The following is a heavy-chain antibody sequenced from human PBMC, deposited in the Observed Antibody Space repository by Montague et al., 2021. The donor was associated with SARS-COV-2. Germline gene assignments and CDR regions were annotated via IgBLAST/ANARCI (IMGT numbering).Heavy chain of an antibody. J-gene: IGHJ6*02. V-gene: IGHV4-39*07. CDR3: ARDTRIAMLVVVTRYGLDV. D-gene: IGHD3-22*01. Sequence: SETLSLTRTLSGGSISSSSYYWGWIRQPPGKGLEWIGSIYYTGSTYYNPSLKSRVTISVDTSKGQFSLKLSSVTAADTAVYYCARDTRIAMLVVVTRYGLDVWGQGTTVTVSS. CDR1: GGSISSSSYY. CDR2: IYYTGST.